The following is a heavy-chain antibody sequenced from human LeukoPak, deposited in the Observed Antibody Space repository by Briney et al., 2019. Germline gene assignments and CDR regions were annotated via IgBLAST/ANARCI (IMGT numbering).Heavy chain of an antibody. CDR2: INPSGGST. V-gene: IGHV1-46*01. CDR3: ARGSRPVYNLLTGKRYFVY. CDR1: GYTFTSYG. J-gene: IGHJ4*02. D-gene: IGHD3-9*01. Sequence: ASVKVSCKASGYTFTSYGISWVRQAPGQGLEWMGIINPSGGSTTYAQKFRGRLTMTRDMSTSTVYMELSNLRSEDTAVYYCARGSRPVYNLLTGKRYFVYWGQGTLLTVSS.